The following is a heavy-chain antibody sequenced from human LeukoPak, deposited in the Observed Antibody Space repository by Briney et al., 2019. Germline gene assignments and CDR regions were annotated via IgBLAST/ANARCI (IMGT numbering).Heavy chain of an antibody. CDR2: IYTSGST. CDR1: GGSFSSYY. J-gene: IGHJ5*02. V-gene: IGHV4-4*07. D-gene: IGHD3-10*01. Sequence: PSETLSLTCAVYGGSFSSYYWSWIRQPAGKGLEWIGRIYTSGSTNYNPSLKSRVAMSVDTSKNQFSLKLSSVTAADTAVYYCARDGWDNWFDPWGQGTLVTVSS. CDR3: ARDGWDNWFDP.